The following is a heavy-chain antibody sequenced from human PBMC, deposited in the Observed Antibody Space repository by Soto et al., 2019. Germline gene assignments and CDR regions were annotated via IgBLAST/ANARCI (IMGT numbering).Heavy chain of an antibody. D-gene: IGHD2-2*01. CDR1: GFTFSTFN. V-gene: IGHV3-48*02. CDR2: ISSSGSTI. CDR3: AREGEGHCISSSCLNCFDP. J-gene: IGHJ5*02. Sequence: GSLRLSCAASGFTFSTFNMNWVRQAPGKGLEWVSYISSSGSTIYYADSVKGRFTISRDNAKNSLYLQMNSLRDEDTAVYYCAREGEGHCISSSCLNCFDPWGQGTMVTVSS.